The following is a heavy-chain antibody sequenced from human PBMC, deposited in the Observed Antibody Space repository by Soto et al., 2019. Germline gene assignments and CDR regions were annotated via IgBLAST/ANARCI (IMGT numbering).Heavy chain of an antibody. CDR1: GGSISSGGYS. D-gene: IGHD2-2*01. Sequence: SETLSLTCAVSGGSISSGGYSWSWIRQPPGKGLEWIGYIYHSGSTYYNPSLKSRVTISVDRSKNQFSLKLSSVTAADTAVYYCARGEYDPNNKYPTSDNWFDPWGQGTLVTVSS. J-gene: IGHJ5*02. CDR2: IYHSGST. V-gene: IGHV4-30-2*01. CDR3: ARGEYDPNNKYPTSDNWFDP.